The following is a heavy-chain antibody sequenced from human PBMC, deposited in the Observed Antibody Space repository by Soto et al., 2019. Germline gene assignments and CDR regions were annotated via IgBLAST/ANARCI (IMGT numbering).Heavy chain of an antibody. CDR2: VSTDNGNT. V-gene: IGHV1-3*04. CDR1: GYTFTSFA. D-gene: IGHD2-2*01. Sequence: QVQLVQSGAEVKKPGASVKVSCKASGYTFTSFAMHWVRQAPGQRLEWMGWVSTDNGNTIYSQKFQGRVTMTSDTSASTAYMALNSLRSEDTAKYYCARAYCISPGCLMGNFWGQGNIVTVSS. J-gene: IGHJ4*02. CDR3: ARAYCISPGCLMGNF.